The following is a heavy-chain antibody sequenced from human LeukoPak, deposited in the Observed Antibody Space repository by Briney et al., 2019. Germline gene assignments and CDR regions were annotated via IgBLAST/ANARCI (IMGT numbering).Heavy chain of an antibody. CDR2: MNPNSGNT. J-gene: IGHJ6*03. CDR3: ARGLGGTDLVVPAAYGPDYYYYYYMDV. CDR1: GYTFTSYD. V-gene: IGHV1-8*01. D-gene: IGHD2-2*01. Sequence: ASVKVSCKASGYTFTSYDINWVRQATGQGLEWMGWMNPNSGNTGYAQKFQGRVTRTSNPSISTAYMELSSLRSEDTAVYYCARGLGGTDLVVPAAYGPDYYYYYYMDVWGKGTTVTVSS.